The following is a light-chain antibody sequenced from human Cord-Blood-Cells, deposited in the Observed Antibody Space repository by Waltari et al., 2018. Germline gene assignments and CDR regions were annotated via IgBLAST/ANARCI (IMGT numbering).Light chain of an antibody. CDR1: QSVSSY. CDR3: QQRSNWPPVT. Sequence: ELVLTPSPATLSLSPGERATLSCRASQSVSSYLAWYQQKPCQAPRLLIYDASNMATGIPARFSGSGSGTDFTLTISSLEPEDFAVYYCQQRSNWPPVTFGPGTKVDIK. CDR2: DAS. J-gene: IGKJ3*01. V-gene: IGKV3-11*01.